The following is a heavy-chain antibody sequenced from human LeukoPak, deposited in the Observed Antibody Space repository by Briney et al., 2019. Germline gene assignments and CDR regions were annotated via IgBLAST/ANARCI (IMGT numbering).Heavy chain of an antibody. Sequence: PGGSLRLSCAASGFTFSSYAMTWVRQAPGKGLEWVAVISYDGSNKYYADSVKGRFTISRDNSKNTLYLQMNSLRAEDTAVYYRAKRPYSSSWYLDYWGQGTLVTVSS. D-gene: IGHD6-13*01. V-gene: IGHV3-30*18. CDR3: AKRPYSSSWYLDY. CDR2: ISYDGSNK. J-gene: IGHJ4*02. CDR1: GFTFSSYA.